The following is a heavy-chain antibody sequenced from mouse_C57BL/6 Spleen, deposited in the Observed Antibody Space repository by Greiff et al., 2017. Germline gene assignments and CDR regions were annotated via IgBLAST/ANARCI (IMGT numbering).Heavy chain of an antibody. V-gene: IGHV1-7*01. D-gene: IGHD1-1*01. CDR1: GYTFTSYW. CDR2: INPSSGYT. Sequence: QVQLQQSGAELAKPGASVKLSCKASGYTFTSYWMHWVKQRPGQGLEWIGYINPSSGYTKYNQKFKDKATLTADKSSSTAYMQLSSLTYEDSAVYYCARDTTVEEGAMDYWGQGTSVTVSS. CDR3: ARDTTVEEGAMDY. J-gene: IGHJ4*01.